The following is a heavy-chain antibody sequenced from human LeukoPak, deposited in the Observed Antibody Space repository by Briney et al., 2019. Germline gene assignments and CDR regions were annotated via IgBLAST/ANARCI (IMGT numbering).Heavy chain of an antibody. Sequence: GSSVKVSCKASGYTFTSYGISWVRQAPGQGLEWMGWVSAYNGNTNYAQKLQGRVTMTTDTSTSTAYMELRSLRSDDTAVYYCARDLKFTNITGTTFYYYYGMDVWGQGTTVTVSS. CDR2: VSAYNGNT. V-gene: IGHV1-18*01. D-gene: IGHD1-7*01. CDR1: GYTFTSYG. J-gene: IGHJ6*02. CDR3: ARDLKFTNITGTTFYYYYGMDV.